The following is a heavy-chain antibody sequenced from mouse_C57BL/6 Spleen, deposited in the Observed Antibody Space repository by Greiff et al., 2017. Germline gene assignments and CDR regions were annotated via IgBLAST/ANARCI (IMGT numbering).Heavy chain of an antibody. Sequence: EVQLQESGPGLVKPSQSLSLTCSVTGYSITSGYYWNWIRQFPGNKLEWMGYISYDGSNNYNPSLKNRISITRNTSKNQFCLKLNSVTTEATATYSCASGITTVVPCYAMDYWGQGTSVTVSS. J-gene: IGHJ4*01. CDR1: GYSITSGYY. CDR3: ASGITTVVPCYAMDY. CDR2: ISYDGSN. D-gene: IGHD1-1*01. V-gene: IGHV3-6*01.